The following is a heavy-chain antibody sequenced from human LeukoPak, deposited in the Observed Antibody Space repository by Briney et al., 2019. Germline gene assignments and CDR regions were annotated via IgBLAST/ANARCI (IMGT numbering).Heavy chain of an antibody. Sequence: ASAKVSCKASGYTFTVYFIHCGREAPEQGRECGGWINLNRGGAKYAQKFQGRLTMTRDTSITSAYLDVSRLTSDDTAMYYCARYMRGDGSGTSYWGQGTLVTVSS. CDR1: GYTFTVYF. CDR3: ARYMRGDGSGTSY. D-gene: IGHD3-10*01. V-gene: IGHV1-2*02. CDR2: INLNRGGA. J-gene: IGHJ4*02.